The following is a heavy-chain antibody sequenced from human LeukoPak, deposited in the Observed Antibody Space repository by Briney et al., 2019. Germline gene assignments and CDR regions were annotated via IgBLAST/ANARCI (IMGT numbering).Heavy chain of an antibody. CDR1: GFPVTSGHY. J-gene: IGHJ6*03. CDR3: AREVPYYYFMDV. CDR2: IYHTGST. V-gene: IGHV4-38-2*02. Sequence: SETLSLTCSVSGFPVTSGHYWGWIRQPPGKGLEWIGTIYHTGSTNYNPSLQSRVTMSVDTSKNQFSLRLRSVTAADTAMYFCAREVPYYYFMDVWGKRTTVTVSS.